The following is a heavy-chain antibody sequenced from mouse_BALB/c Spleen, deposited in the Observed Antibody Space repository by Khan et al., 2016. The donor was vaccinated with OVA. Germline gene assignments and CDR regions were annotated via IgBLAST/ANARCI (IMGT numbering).Heavy chain of an antibody. V-gene: IGHV1-4*01. D-gene: IGHD2-14*01. CDR1: GYTFTSYT. Sequence: QVQLKQSGAELARPGASVKMSCKASGYTFTSYTIHWIKKRPGQGLEWIGYINPSNDYTNYIQKFKDKATLTTDKSSTTAYLRLSSLTSDDSAVYNCVRDGAYHRNDGWFAYWGQGTLVTVSA. J-gene: IGHJ3*01. CDR3: VRDGAYHRNDGWFAY. CDR2: INPSNDYT.